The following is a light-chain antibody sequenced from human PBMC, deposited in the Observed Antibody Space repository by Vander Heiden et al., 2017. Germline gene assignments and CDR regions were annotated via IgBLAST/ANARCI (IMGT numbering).Light chain of an antibody. V-gene: IGLV2-8*01. CDR2: EAN. J-gene: IGLJ3*02. CDR3: SSYAGRYSGV. Sequence: QSAVTHPPAASGCPGRSLTTSCTGTGSDVGAHTYVSWYQQPPGKAPELAIYEANQRPSGVPQLFSGSKSGNAASLTVSGLQAEDEADFYCSSYAGRYSGVFGGGTKLTVL. CDR1: GSDVGAHTY.